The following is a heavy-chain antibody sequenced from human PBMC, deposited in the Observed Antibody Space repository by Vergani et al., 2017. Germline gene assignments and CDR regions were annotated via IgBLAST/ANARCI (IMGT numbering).Heavy chain of an antibody. J-gene: IGHJ3*02. CDR1: GYTLPELS. CDR3: AAASIVGATGAFDI. CDR2: FDPEDGET. Sequence: QVQLVQSGAEVKKPGASVEVSCKVSGYTLPELSMQWVRQAPGKGLGWMGGFDPEDGETNYAQQFQGRVTMTEYTSTDTAYMELSSLRSEDTAVYYCAAASIVGATGAFDIWGQGTMVTVSS. D-gene: IGHD1-26*01. V-gene: IGHV1-24*01.